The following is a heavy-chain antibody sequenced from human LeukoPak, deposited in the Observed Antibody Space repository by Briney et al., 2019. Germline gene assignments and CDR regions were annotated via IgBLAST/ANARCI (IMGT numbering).Heavy chain of an antibody. Sequence: GGSLRLSCAAPGFTVSSNYMSWVRQAPGKGLEWVSVIYSGGSTYYADSVKGRFTISRDNSKNTLYLQMNSLRAEDTAVYYCARTYYYDSSGYYLYYFDYWGQGTLVTVSS. CDR3: ARTYYYDSSGYYLYYFDY. V-gene: IGHV3-53*01. CDR1: GFTVSSNY. D-gene: IGHD3-22*01. CDR2: IYSGGST. J-gene: IGHJ4*02.